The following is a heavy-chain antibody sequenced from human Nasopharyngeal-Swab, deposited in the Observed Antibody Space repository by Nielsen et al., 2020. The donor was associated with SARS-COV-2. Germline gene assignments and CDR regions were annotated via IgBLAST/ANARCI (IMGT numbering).Heavy chain of an antibody. CDR3: ARSVGSFYGQGAFDI. Sequence: GKSLKISCRTSGFTFGDYAMSWFRQAPGKGLEWVGFIRSKTYGGAPEYAASVKGRFTISRDGAESIAYLQMNSLETEDTGVYYCARSVGSFYGQGAFDIWGQGTMVTVSS. CDR2: IRSKTYGGAP. J-gene: IGHJ3*02. V-gene: IGHV3-49*01. CDR1: GFTFGDYA. D-gene: IGHD1-26*01.